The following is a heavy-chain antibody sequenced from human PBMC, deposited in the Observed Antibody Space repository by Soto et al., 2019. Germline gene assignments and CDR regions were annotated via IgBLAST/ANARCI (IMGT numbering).Heavy chain of an antibody. Sequence: SETLSLTCTVSGGSISSGGYSWSWIRQPPGKGLEWIGYIYHSGGTYYNPSLKSRVTISVDRSKNQFSLKLSSVTAADTAVYYCARETGRDSRNFDYWGRGILVTVSS. J-gene: IGHJ4*02. D-gene: IGHD3-10*01. CDR1: GGSISSGGYS. V-gene: IGHV4-30-2*01. CDR2: IYHSGGT. CDR3: ARETGRDSRNFDY.